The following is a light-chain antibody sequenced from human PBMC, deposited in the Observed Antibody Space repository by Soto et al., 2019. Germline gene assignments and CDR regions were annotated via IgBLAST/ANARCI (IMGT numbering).Light chain of an antibody. CDR2: EVN. V-gene: IGLV2-8*01. CDR1: SSDVGGYNY. J-gene: IGLJ1*01. CDR3: TSYAGGNNV. Sequence: QSALTQPPSASGSPGQSVTISCTGTSSDVGGYNYVSWYQQYPGKVPKLMIYEVNKRPSEVPDRFSGSKSGNTASLTVSGLQAADEADYYCTSYAGGNNVFGTGTKVTVL.